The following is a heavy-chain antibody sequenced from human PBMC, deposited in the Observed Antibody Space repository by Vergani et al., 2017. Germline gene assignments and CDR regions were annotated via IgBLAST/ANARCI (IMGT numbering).Heavy chain of an antibody. V-gene: IGHV3-23*01. CDR1: GFTFNSYA. D-gene: IGHD2-2*01. J-gene: IGHJ3*01. CDR3: AKVGGSTSCPYGGGAFDV. CDR2: INNNGGST. Sequence: QLLESGGGLIQPGGSLRLSCAASGFTFNSYAMTWVRQAPGKGLEWGSGINNNGGSTYYADSVTGRFTISRDNSQNTLYLQMTDLRAEDTATDYCAKVGGSTSCPYGGGAFDVWGHGTMVTVSS.